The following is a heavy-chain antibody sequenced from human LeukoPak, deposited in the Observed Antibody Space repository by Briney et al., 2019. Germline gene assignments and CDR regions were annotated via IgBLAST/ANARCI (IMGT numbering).Heavy chain of an antibody. Sequence: GGSLRLSCAASGFTFSSYWMSWVRQAPGKGLEWVANIKQDGSEKYYGDSVKGRFTTSRDNAKNSLYLQMNSLRAEDTAVYYCARDDDYGGNGAFDIWGQGKMVTVSS. CDR3: ARDDDYGGNGAFDI. CDR1: GFTFSSYW. D-gene: IGHD4-23*01. J-gene: IGHJ3*02. V-gene: IGHV3-7*01. CDR2: IKQDGSEK.